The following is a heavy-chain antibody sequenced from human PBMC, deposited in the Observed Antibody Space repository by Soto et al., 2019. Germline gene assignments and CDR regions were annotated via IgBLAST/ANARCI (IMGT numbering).Heavy chain of an antibody. Sequence: HPGGSLRLSCAASGFTVDDYAMHWVRQAPGKGLEWVSGISWNSGSIGYADSVKGRFTISRDNAKNSLYLQMNSLRAEDTAVYYCARDSLGWLAPLHYYGMDVWGQGTTVTVSS. CDR1: GFTVDDYA. J-gene: IGHJ6*02. V-gene: IGHV3-9*01. CDR2: ISWNSGSI. D-gene: IGHD6-19*01. CDR3: ARDSLGWLAPLHYYGMDV.